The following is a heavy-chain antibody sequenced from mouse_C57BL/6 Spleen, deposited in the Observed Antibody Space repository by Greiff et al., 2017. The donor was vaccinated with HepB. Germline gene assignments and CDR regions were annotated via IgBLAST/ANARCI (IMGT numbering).Heavy chain of an antibody. Sequence: EVQLQQSGPELVKPGASVKMSCKASGYTFTDYNMHWVKQSHGKSLEWIGYINPNNGGTSYNQKFKGKATLTVNKSSSTAYMELRSLTSEDSAVYYCASPMHFITTEGFAYWGQGTLVTVSA. D-gene: IGHD1-1*01. V-gene: IGHV1-22*01. CDR2: INPNNGGT. CDR1: GYTFTDYN. J-gene: IGHJ3*01. CDR3: ASPMHFITTEGFAY.